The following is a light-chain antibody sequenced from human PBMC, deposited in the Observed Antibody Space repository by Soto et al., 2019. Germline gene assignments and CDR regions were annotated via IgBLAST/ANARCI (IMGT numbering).Light chain of an antibody. J-gene: IGLJ1*01. CDR2: DDN. CDR1: SSNIGGNS. CDR3: GSWDSSLRAYV. V-gene: IGLV1-51*01. Sequence: LLTQRPAVCATRGQEVTSAWSGSSSNIGGNSVSWYQQLPGTAPKLLIYDDNKRPSGIPDRFSGSKSGTSATLGITVFQTGDEADYYCGSWDSSLRAYVSGTGTTVSVL.